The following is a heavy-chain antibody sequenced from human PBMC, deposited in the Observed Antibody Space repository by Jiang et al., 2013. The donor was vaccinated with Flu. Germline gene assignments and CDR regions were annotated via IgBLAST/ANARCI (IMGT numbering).Heavy chain of an antibody. V-gene: IGHV1-46*01. CDR2: INPSGGST. J-gene: IGHJ4*02. Sequence: EVINPSGGSTSYAQKFQGRVTMTRDTSTSTVYMELSSLRSEDTAVYYCARGEGYTYFDYWGQGTLVTVSS. CDR3: ARGEGYTYFDY. D-gene: IGHD5-24*01.